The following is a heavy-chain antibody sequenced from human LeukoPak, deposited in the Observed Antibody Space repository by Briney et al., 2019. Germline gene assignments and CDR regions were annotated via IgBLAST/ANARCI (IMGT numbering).Heavy chain of an antibody. CDR3: ARDHNYAFDN. V-gene: IGHV3-48*04. CDR2: IGIESGNT. D-gene: IGHD1-1*01. CDR1: GFPFIDYS. J-gene: IGHJ4*02. Sequence: RGSLGLSCTASGFPFIDYSMNWVRRAPGKGLEGISYIGIESGNTNYADSVKGRFTISADNAKKSLYLQMNSLRVEDTAVYYCARDHNYAFDNWGQGTLVSVSS.